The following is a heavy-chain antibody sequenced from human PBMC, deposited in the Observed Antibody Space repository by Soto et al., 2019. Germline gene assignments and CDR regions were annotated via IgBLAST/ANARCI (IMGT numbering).Heavy chain of an antibody. V-gene: IGHV6-1*01. CDR1: GDSVSSNSAA. D-gene: IGHD2-2*01. CDR2: TYYRSKWYN. Sequence: SQTLSLTCAISGDSVSSNSAAWSWIRQSPSRGLEWLGRTYYRSKWYNDYAVSVKSRITINPDTSKNQFSLQLNSVTPEDTAVYYCARGGTNRGFYYYYYGMDVWGQGTTVTVSS. CDR3: ARGGTNRGFYYYYYGMDV. J-gene: IGHJ6*02.